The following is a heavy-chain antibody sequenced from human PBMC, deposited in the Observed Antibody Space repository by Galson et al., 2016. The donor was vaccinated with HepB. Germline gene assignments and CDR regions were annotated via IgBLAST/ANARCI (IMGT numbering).Heavy chain of an antibody. J-gene: IGHJ4*02. CDR2: IYYSGSA. D-gene: IGHD5-18*01. CDR3: ARDKNERGYSYGHFDY. Sequence: TLSLTCTVSGVSVRNAAYYWSWIRQHPGKGLEWIGFIYYSGSAYYNPSLESRVSISVDTSKNQFSLKLSSVTAADTAVDYCARDKNERGYSYGHFDYWGQGALVTVSS. V-gene: IGHV4-31*03. CDR1: GVSVRNAAYY.